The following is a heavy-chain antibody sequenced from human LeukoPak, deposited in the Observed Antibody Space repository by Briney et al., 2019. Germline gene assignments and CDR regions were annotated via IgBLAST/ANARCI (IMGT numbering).Heavy chain of an antibody. CDR2: INHSGST. CDR3: AIPAVRDYYYYGMDV. D-gene: IGHD2-2*01. V-gene: IGHV4-34*01. Sequence: SETLSLTCAVYGVSSSGYYWSWIRQPPGKGLEWIGEINHSGSTNYNPSLKSRVTISVDTSKNQFSLKLSSVTAADTAVYYCAIPAVRDYYYYGMDVWGQGTTVTVSS. J-gene: IGHJ6*02. CDR1: GVSSSGYY.